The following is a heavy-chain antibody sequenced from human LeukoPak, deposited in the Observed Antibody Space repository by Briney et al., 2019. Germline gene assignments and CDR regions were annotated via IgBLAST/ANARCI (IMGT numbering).Heavy chain of an antibody. CDR1: GFTFNIYA. CDR2: MCGSAGCT. Sequence: PGGSLRLSCAASGFTFNIYAMSWVRLAPGKGLQWVASMCGSAGCTYYADSVKGRFTISRDNSKNTLHLQMNSLRAEDTAIYYCARDRPNYHESNGHYYQRDGDHWGQGTLVTVSS. D-gene: IGHD3-22*01. CDR3: ARDRPNYHESNGHYYQRDGDH. J-gene: IGHJ5*02. V-gene: IGHV3-23*01.